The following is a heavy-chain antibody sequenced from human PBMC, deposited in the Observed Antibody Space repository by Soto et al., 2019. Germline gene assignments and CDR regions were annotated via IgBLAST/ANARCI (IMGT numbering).Heavy chain of an antibody. V-gene: IGHV1-3*04. D-gene: IGHD1-20*01. CDR2: INTGNGNT. Sequence: ASVTVSCTSCGYTLTSYAIHCVRQAPGQRLEWMGWINTGNGNTKYSQKFQVRVTITRDTSASTAYMELSSLRSEDTAVYYCARDRYNWNNWLDPWGQGTLVTVSS. CDR1: GYTLTSYA. J-gene: IGHJ5*02. CDR3: ARDRYNWNNWLDP.